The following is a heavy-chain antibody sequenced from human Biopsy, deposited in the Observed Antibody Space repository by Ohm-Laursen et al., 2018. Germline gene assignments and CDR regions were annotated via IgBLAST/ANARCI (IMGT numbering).Heavy chain of an antibody. V-gene: IGHV1-18*01. CDR3: ARDRHHAAGSYAGMDV. D-gene: IGHD3-10*01. CDR2: ISGYNGNT. Sequence: GASVKASRTASGSMFYSYGVSCARLAPGQGPEWMGWISGYNGNTNYPQSLQGRVTLTTNASSSTAYMGLRGVRSDDTAVYYCARDRHHAAGSYAGMDVWGQGTTVTVS. CDR1: GSMFYSYG. J-gene: IGHJ6*02.